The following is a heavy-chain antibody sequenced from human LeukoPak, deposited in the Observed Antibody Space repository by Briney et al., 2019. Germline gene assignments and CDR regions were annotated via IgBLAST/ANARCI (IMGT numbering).Heavy chain of an antibody. CDR2: MYGSGSS. V-gene: IGHV4-4*07. J-gene: IGHJ4*02. CDR3: ARGIGSGKDYFDS. Sequence: SETLSLTCTVSGGSISTYYWSWIRQPAGKGLEWIGRMYGSGSSNYNPTLRSRVSMSADTSKNQISLNLNSVTAADTAMYYCARGIGSGKDYFDSWGQGTLVTVSS. D-gene: IGHD3-10*01. CDR1: GGSISTYY.